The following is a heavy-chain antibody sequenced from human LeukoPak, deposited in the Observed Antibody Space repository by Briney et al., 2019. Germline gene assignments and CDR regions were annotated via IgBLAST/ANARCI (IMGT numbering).Heavy chain of an antibody. CDR2: ISSSSSYI. CDR1: GFTVSNNY. J-gene: IGHJ3*02. V-gene: IGHV3-21*01. D-gene: IGHD3-10*01. CDR3: ARYSMVRGVIRPDAFDI. Sequence: GGSLRLSCAASGFTVSNNYMNWVRQAPGKGLEWVSSISSSSSYIYYADSVKGRFTISRDNAKNSLYLQMNSLRAEDTAVYYCARYSMVRGVIRPDAFDIWGQGTMVTVSS.